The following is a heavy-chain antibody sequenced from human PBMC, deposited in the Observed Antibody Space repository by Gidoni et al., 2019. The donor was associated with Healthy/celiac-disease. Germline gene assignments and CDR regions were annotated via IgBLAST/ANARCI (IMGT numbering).Heavy chain of an antibody. D-gene: IGHD1-7*01. CDR3: ARSPRSNWNYRYAFDI. CDR1: GFTFSSYW. CDR2: IKQDGSGK. Sequence: EVQLVESGGGLVQPGGSLRLSCAPSGFTFSSYWMSWVRQAPGKGLEWVANIKQDGSGKYYVDSVKVRFTISRDNAKNSLYLQMNSLRAEDTAVYYCARSPRSNWNYRYAFDIWGQGTMVTVSS. V-gene: IGHV3-7*01. J-gene: IGHJ3*02.